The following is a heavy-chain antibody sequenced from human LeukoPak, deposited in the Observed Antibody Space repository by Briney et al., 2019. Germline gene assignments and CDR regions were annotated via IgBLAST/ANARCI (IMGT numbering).Heavy chain of an antibody. Sequence: KTGGSLRLSCAASGFPFSAYTMNWVRHVPGKGLEWVSSIKGSDNYIYYADSVAGRFTISTDDAHNSLFLQMDSLRAEDTAIYYCARSRSMSMHDKNLLYWGQGSLVTVSS. CDR3: ARSRSMSMHDKNLLY. CDR1: GFPFSAYT. J-gene: IGHJ4*02. V-gene: IGHV3-21*01. CDR2: IKGSDNYI. D-gene: IGHD1-26*01.